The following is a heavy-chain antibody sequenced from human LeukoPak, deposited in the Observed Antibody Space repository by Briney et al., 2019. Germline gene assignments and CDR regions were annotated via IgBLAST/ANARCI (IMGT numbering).Heavy chain of an antibody. CDR1: GGTFSSYA. D-gene: IGHD3-3*01. CDR3: ARDRGVYGVVQGVYYYGMDV. J-gene: IGHJ6*02. Sequence: SVKVSCKASGGTFSSYAISWVRQAPGQGLEWMGGIIPNFGTANYAQKFQGRVTMTRDTSINTAYLELSSLRSEDTAMYYCARDRGVYGVVQGVYYYGMDVWGQGTTVTVS. CDR2: IIPNFGTA. V-gene: IGHV1-69*05.